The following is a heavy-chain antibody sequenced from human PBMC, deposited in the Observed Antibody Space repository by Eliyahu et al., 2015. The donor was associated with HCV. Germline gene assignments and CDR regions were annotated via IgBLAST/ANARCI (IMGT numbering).Heavy chain of an antibody. CDR2: MYNSGXX. Sequence: QVRLQESGPGLVEPSQTLSLTCXVSGDSISXXGXFWXWIRQHPGKDLEWIGYMYNSGXXYYNPSLKSRVTXSADTSENQFSLKLSSVSAADTAVYYCAKLGYCSTTTCPRGGGFDIWGQGTLVTVSS. CDR3: AKLGYCSTTTCPRGGGFDI. J-gene: IGHJ3*02. CDR1: GDSISXXGXF. D-gene: IGHD2-2*01. V-gene: IGHV4-31*04.